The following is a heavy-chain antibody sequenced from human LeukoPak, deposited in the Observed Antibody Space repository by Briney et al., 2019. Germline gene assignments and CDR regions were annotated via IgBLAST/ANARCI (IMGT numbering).Heavy chain of an antibody. Sequence: SVKVSCKASGGTFSSYAISWVRQAPGQGLEWMGGIIPIFGTANYAQKFQGRVTITADESTSTAYMELSSLRSEDTAVYYCAKEGRSGWYSHFDYWGQGTLVTVSS. J-gene: IGHJ4*02. V-gene: IGHV1-69*13. CDR3: AKEGRSGWYSHFDY. CDR2: IIPIFGTA. D-gene: IGHD6-19*01. CDR1: GGTFSSYA.